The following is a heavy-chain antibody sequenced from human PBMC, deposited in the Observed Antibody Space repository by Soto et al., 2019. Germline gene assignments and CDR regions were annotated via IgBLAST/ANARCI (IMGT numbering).Heavy chain of an antibody. Sequence: GGSLRLSCAASGFTFSSYEMNWVRQAPGQGLEWVSYISYSGGTVYYADSVKGRFTVSRDNAQNSVYLQMNSLRTEDTAVYYCARDLLHYDFWSGYSAYFYYGMDVWGPGTTVTVSS. V-gene: IGHV3-48*03. J-gene: IGHJ6*02. CDR1: GFTFSSYE. CDR2: ISYSGGTV. CDR3: ARDLLHYDFWSGYSAYFYYGMDV. D-gene: IGHD3-3*01.